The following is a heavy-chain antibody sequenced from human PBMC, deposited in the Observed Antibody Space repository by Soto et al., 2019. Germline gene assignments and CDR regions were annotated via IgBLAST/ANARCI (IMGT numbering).Heavy chain of an antibody. CDR2: ISSSSSYI. Sequence: GGSLRLSCAASGFTFSSYNMNWVRQAPGKGLEWVSSISSSSSYIYYADSVKGRFTISRDNAKNALYPQMNSLRVEDTAVYYCARDQYYDFWSGYYRAYGMDVWGQGTTVTVSS. CDR1: GFTFSSYN. V-gene: IGHV3-21*01. J-gene: IGHJ6*02. CDR3: ARDQYYDFWSGYYRAYGMDV. D-gene: IGHD3-3*01.